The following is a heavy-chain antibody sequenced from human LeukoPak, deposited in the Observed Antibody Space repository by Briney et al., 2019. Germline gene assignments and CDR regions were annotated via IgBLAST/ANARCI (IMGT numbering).Heavy chain of an antibody. V-gene: IGHV3-69-1*01. CDR2: ISSSSYI. D-gene: IGHD4-11*01. CDR1: GFTFSDYY. Sequence: GGSLRLSCAASGFTFSDYYMNWVRQAPGKGLEWVSSISSSSYIYYADSLKGRFTISRDNAKNSLYLQMNSLRAEDTAVYYCARGTPTTRDFDSWGQGTLVTVSS. CDR3: ARGTPTTRDFDS. J-gene: IGHJ4*02.